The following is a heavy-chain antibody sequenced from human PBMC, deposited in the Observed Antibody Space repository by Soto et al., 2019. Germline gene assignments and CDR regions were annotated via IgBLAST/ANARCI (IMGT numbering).Heavy chain of an antibody. Sequence: GGSLRLSCAASGFTFSSYAMHWVRQAPGKGLEWVAVISYDGSNKYYADPVKGRFTISRDNSKNTLYLQMNSLRAEDTAVYYCAXDYYDSSGPRDHDAFDIWGQGTMVTVSS. CDR1: GFTFSSYA. CDR2: ISYDGSNK. J-gene: IGHJ3*02. V-gene: IGHV3-30-3*01. D-gene: IGHD3-22*01. CDR3: AXDYYDSSGPRDHDAFDI.